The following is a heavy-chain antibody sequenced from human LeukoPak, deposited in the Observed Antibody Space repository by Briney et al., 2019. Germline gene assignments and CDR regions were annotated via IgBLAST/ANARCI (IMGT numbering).Heavy chain of an antibody. D-gene: IGHD3-10*01. V-gene: IGHV4-4*07. CDR1: GGSSSSYY. Sequence: SETLSFTGTGSGGSSSSYYWSWIRQPAGKGREWMGSIYTSGTTNYHPSLKRRVTMSVDTSKNKFSLKLSSVTSADTAVYYCARDTRVRFGERHDNWFDPWGQGTLVTASS. CDR2: IYTSGTT. CDR3: ARDTRVRFGERHDNWFDP. J-gene: IGHJ5*02.